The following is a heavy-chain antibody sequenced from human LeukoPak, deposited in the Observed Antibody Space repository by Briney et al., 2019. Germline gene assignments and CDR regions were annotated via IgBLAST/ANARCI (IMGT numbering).Heavy chain of an antibody. Sequence: SETLSLTCSVSGGSIINSSYNWGWIRQPPGKGLEWIGSIYYTGSAYYNPSLKSRVTISVDTSKNQVSLKLNSVTAADTAMYYCAGRYGDYQTDQWGQGTLVTVSS. CDR3: AGRYGDYQTDQ. CDR1: GGSIINSSYN. V-gene: IGHV4-39*01. J-gene: IGHJ4*02. CDR2: IYYTGSA. D-gene: IGHD4-17*01.